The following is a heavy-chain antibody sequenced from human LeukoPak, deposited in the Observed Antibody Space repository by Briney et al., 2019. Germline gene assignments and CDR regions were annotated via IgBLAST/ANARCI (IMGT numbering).Heavy chain of an antibody. CDR2: IKQDGREK. Sequence: GGSLRLSCAASGFTFSSYWMRWVRQARGKGLEWVANIKQDGREKNDVDSVNGRFTISRDNDNNSPYLQMNCLRAEDTAVYYCARTTRIVGAPKGFDYWGQGTLGTVSS. CDR1: GFTFSSYW. D-gene: IGHD1-26*01. V-gene: IGHV3-7*01. J-gene: IGHJ4*02. CDR3: ARTTRIVGAPKGFDY.